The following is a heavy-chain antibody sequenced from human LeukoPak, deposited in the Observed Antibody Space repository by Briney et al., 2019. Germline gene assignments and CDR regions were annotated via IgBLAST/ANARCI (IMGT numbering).Heavy chain of an antibody. J-gene: IGHJ4*02. CDR3: ASQFGVVIY. D-gene: IGHD3-3*01. Sequence: SETLSLTCTVSGGSISSGSYYWSWIRQPAGKGLEWIGRIYTSGSTNYNPSLKSRVTILVDTSKNQFSLKLSSVTAADTAVYYCASQFGVVIYWGQGTLVTVSS. CDR1: GGSISSGSYY. V-gene: IGHV4-61*02. CDR2: IYTSGST.